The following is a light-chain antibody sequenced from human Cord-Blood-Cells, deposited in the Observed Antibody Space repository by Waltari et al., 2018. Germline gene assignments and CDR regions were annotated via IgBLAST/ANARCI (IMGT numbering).Light chain of an antibody. J-gene: IGLJ2*01. CDR1: SSDVGSSNL. CDR3: CSYAGSSTVV. V-gene: IGLV2-23*01. CDR2: EGS. Sequence: QYALTQPASVSGSPGQSITISCTGTSSDVGSSNLGSWYQQHPGKAPKLMIYEGSKRPSGVSNRFSGSKSGNTASLTISGLQAEDEADYYCCSYAGSSTVVFGGGTKLTVL.